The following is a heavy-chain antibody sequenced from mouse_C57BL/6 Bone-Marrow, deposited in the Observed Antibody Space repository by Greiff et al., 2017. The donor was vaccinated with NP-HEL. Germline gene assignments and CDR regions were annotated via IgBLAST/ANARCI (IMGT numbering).Heavy chain of an antibody. Sequence: SGGDLVKPGGSLKLSCAASGFTFSSYGMSWVRQTPDKRLEWVATISSGGSYTYYPDSVKGRFTISRDNAKNTLYLQMSSLKSEDTAMYYCARLGFAYWGQGTLVTVSA. J-gene: IGHJ3*01. CDR2: ISSGGSYT. V-gene: IGHV5-6*01. CDR1: GFTFSSYG. CDR3: ARLGFAY.